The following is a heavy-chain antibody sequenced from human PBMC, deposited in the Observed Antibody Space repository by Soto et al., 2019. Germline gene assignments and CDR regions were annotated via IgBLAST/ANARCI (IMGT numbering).Heavy chain of an antibody. D-gene: IGHD3-3*01. J-gene: IGHJ4*02. V-gene: IGHV3-15*01. CDR1: GFTFSNAW. CDR2: IKSKTDGGTT. CDR3: TTGPGPANVLRFLEWLLPDY. Sequence: EVQLVESGGGLVKPGGSLRLSCAASGFTFSNAWMSWVRQAPGKGLEWVGRIKSKTDGGTTDYAAPVKGRFTISRDDSKNTLYLQMNSLKTEDTAVYYCTTGPGPANVLRFLEWLLPDYWGQGTLVTVSS.